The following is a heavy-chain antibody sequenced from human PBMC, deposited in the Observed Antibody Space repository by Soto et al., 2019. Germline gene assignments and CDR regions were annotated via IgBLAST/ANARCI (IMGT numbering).Heavy chain of an antibody. CDR2: VDSSGST. Sequence: SETLSLTCTVSGGSISRYYWTWIRQPPGKGLEWIGYVDSSGSTSYNPSLKSRVTISVDKSKNQFSLKLSSVTAADTAVYYCARVSGSYYYGMDVWGQGTTVTVSS. J-gene: IGHJ6*02. V-gene: IGHV4-59*12. D-gene: IGHD1-26*01. CDR1: GGSISRYY. CDR3: ARVSGSYYYGMDV.